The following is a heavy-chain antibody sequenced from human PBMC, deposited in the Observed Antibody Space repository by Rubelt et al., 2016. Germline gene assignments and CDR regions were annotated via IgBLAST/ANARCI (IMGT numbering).Heavy chain of an antibody. J-gene: IGHJ4*02. CDR1: GFTFSSYS. D-gene: IGHD6-13*01. V-gene: IGHV3-21*02. CDR2: ISSSSSSI. Sequence: EVQLVESGGGLVKPGGSLRLSCAASGFTFSSYSMNWVRQAPGKGLEWVSSISSSSSSIYYADSVKGRFTISRDSAKNSLYLQKNSLRAEDTAVYYCARDVNSWYYFDYWGPGTLVTVSS. CDR3: ARDVNSWYYFDY.